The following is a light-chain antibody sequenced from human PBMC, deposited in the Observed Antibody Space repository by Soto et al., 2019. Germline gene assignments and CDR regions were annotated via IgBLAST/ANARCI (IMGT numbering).Light chain of an antibody. CDR2: DVS. CDR1: SSDVGGYNY. Sequence: QSALTQPASVSGSPGQSITLSCTGTSSDVGGYNYVSWYQQHPGKAPKLMIYDVSNRPSGVSNRFSGSKSGNTASLTISGLQAEDEADYYCSSYTSSSPCVFGTGTKLTVL. J-gene: IGLJ1*01. CDR3: SSYTSSSPCV. V-gene: IGLV2-14*01.